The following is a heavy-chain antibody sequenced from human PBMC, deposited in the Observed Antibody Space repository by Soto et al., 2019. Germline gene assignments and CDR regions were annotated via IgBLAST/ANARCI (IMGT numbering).Heavy chain of an antibody. CDR1: GYTFTSYG. Sequence: ASVKVSCKASGYTFTSYGISWVRQAPGQVLEWMGWISAYNGNTNYAQKLQGRVTMTTDTSTSTAYMELRSLRSDDTAVYYCARNRYYYDKNAYFQNLDYWGQGTLVTVS. D-gene: IGHD3-22*01. CDR2: ISAYNGNT. V-gene: IGHV1-18*01. J-gene: IGHJ4*02. CDR3: ARNRYYYDKNAYFQNLDY.